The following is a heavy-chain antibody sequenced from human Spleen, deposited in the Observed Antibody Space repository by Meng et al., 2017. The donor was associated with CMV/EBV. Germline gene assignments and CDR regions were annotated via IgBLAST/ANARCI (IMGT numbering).Heavy chain of an antibody. D-gene: IGHD2-2*02. J-gene: IGHJ4*02. CDR3: QGYCSSTSCYRGGY. CDR1: GFTFSSYS. CDR2: TSNSGTTT. V-gene: IGHV3-48*04. Sequence: GESLKISCAASGFTFSSYSMSWIRQAPGKGLEWISYTSNSGTTTYYADSVKGRFTISRDNAKNSLYLQMNSLRGEDTAVYYCQGYCSSTSCYRGGYWGQGTPVTVSS.